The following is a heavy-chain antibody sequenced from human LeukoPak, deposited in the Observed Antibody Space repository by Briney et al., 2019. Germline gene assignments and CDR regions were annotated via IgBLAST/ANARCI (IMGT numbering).Heavy chain of an antibody. CDR3: ARGAVTYYDILTGHWIDAFDI. D-gene: IGHD3-9*01. Sequence: ASVKVSCKASGYTFPRYSINWVRQAPGQGLEWMGWISAYNGDTNYAQKFQGRVTLTTDSSTSTAYMELRSLRSDDTAVYYCARGAVTYYDILTGHWIDAFDIWGQGTMVTVSS. J-gene: IGHJ3*02. CDR1: GYTFPRYS. V-gene: IGHV1-18*01. CDR2: ISAYNGDT.